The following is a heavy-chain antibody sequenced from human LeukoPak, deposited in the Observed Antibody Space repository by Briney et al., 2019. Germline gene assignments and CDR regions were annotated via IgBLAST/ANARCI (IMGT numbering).Heavy chain of an antibody. CDR1: GFTFTSYA. CDR2: ISGSGGST. CDR3: AKGRRTVVVPAAIDY. J-gene: IGHJ4*02. D-gene: IGHD2-2*01. Sequence: GGSLRLSCAASGFTFTSYAMSWVRQAPGKGLEWVSAISGSGGSTYYADSVKGRFTISRDNSKNTLYLQMNSLRAEDTAVYYCAKGRRTVVVPAAIDYWGQGTLVTVSS. V-gene: IGHV3-23*01.